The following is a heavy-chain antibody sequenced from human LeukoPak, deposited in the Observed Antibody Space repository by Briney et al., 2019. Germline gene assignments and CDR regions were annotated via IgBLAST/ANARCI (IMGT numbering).Heavy chain of an antibody. V-gene: IGHV3-23*01. J-gene: IGHJ4*02. D-gene: IGHD2-15*01. CDR3: AKDGSGVAAADYYFDY. CDR2: ISGSGGST. Sequence: GGSLRLSCAASGFTFSSYAMSWVRQAPGKGLEWVSAISGSGGSTFYADSVKGRFTTSRDNSKNTLYTQMNSLRAEDTAVYYCAKDGSGVAAADYYFDYWGQGTLVTVSS. CDR1: GFTFSSYA.